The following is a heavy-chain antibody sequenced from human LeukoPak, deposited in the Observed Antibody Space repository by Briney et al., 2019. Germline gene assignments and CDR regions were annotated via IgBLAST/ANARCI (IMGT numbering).Heavy chain of an antibody. J-gene: IGHJ6*02. V-gene: IGHV3-13*01. CDR2: IGTAGDT. D-gene: IGHD6-19*01. Sequence: PGGSLRLSCAASGFTFSSYDMHWVRQATGKGLEWVSAIGTAGDTYYPGSVKGRFTISRENAKNSLYLQMNSLRAGDTAVYYCARAYSSGWYGSHYGMDVWGRGTTVTVSS. CDR3: ARAYSSGWYGSHYGMDV. CDR1: GFTFSSYD.